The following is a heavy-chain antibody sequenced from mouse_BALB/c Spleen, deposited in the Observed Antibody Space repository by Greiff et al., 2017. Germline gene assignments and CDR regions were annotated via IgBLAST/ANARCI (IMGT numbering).Heavy chain of an antibody. J-gene: IGHJ3*01. Sequence: EVQVVESGGGLVKPGGSLKLSCAASGFTFSDYYMYWVRQTPEKRLEWVATISDGGSYTYYPDSVKGRFTISRDNAKNNLYLQMSSLKSEDTAMYYCARDFYRYDAAAWFAYWGQGTLVTVSA. CDR3: ARDFYRYDAAAWFAY. CDR2: ISDGGSYT. V-gene: IGHV5-4*02. D-gene: IGHD2-14*01. CDR1: GFTFSDYY.